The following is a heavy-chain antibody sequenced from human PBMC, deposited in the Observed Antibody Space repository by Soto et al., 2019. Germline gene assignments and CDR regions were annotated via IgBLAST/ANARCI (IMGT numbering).Heavy chain of an antibody. Sequence: SETLSLTCAVYGGSFSGYYWSWIRQPPGKGLEWIGEINHSGSTNYNPSLKSRVTISVDTSKNQFSLKLSSVTAADTAVYYCARTIFWSGKRFDYWGQGTLVTVSS. V-gene: IGHV4-34*01. J-gene: IGHJ4*02. CDR3: ARTIFWSGKRFDY. CDR2: INHSGST. D-gene: IGHD3-3*01. CDR1: GGSFSGYY.